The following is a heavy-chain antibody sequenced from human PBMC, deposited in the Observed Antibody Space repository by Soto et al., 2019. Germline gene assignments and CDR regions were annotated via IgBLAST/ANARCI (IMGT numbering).Heavy chain of an antibody. V-gene: IGHV3-73*02. CDR3: TRLYNNFKFDP. J-gene: IGHJ5*02. D-gene: IGHD3-10*01. CDR2: IKRKANNYAT. CDR1: GFTFGGSA. Sequence: EVQLVESGGGLVQPGGSLKLSCAVSGFTFGGSAMHWVRQASGKGLEWVGRIKRKANNYATAYAASVKGRFTISRDDSKNTAYLQMNSLKTADTAVYYCTRLYNNFKFDPWGQGTQVTVSS.